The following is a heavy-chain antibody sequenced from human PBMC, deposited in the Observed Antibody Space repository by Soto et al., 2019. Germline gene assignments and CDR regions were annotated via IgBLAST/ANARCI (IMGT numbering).Heavy chain of an antibody. J-gene: IGHJ4*02. D-gene: IGHD3-22*01. CDR1: GYTFTSYY. CDR3: ARDSSGYYRSQYFDY. CDR2: INPSGGST. Sequence: VKVSCKASGYTFTSYYMHWVRQAPGQGLEWMGIINPSGGSTSYAQKFQGRVTMTRDTSTSTVYMELSSLRSEDTAVYYCARDSSGYYRSQYFDYWGQGTLVTVSS. V-gene: IGHV1-46*01.